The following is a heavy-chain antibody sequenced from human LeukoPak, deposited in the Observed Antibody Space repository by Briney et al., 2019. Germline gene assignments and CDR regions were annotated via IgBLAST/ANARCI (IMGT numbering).Heavy chain of an antibody. CDR1: GFTFSNHW. D-gene: IGHD3-22*01. J-gene: IGHJ4*02. V-gene: IGHV3-7*01. Sequence: GGSLRLSCAASGFTFSNHWMSLVRQAPGKGLEWVANLDQDGSEIYYVDSVKGRFTISRDNAKNSLYLQMNSLRAEDTAVYYCARRYYYDSSSDFDSWGQGTLVTVSS. CDR3: ARRYYYDSSSDFDS. CDR2: LDQDGSEI.